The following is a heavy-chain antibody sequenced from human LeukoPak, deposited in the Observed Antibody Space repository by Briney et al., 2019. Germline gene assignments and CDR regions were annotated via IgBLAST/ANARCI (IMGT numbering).Heavy chain of an antibody. D-gene: IGHD5-24*01. V-gene: IGHV4-39*01. J-gene: IGHJ4*02. CDR3: ARSRDGYISTFDY. CDR1: GGSISSSSFY. CDR2: IYYRGNT. Sequence: PSETLSLTCTVSGGSISSSSFYWGWIRQPPGKGLGWLGSIYYRGNTYYNPSLKSRVTISVDTSKNQFSLKLSSVTAADTAVYYCARSRDGYISTFDYWGQGTLVTVSS.